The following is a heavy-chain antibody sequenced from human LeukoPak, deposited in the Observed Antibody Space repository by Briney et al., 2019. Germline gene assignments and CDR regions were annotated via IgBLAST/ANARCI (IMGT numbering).Heavy chain of an antibody. D-gene: IGHD5-24*01. Sequence: ASVKVSCKVSGYTLTELSMHWVRQAPGQGLEWMGWISAYNGNTNYAQKLQGRVTMTTDTSTSTAYMELRSLRSDDTAVYYCARDRPVEMATSDFDYWGQGTLVTVSS. CDR3: ARDRPVEMATSDFDY. J-gene: IGHJ4*02. CDR1: GYTLTELS. CDR2: ISAYNGNT. V-gene: IGHV1-18*01.